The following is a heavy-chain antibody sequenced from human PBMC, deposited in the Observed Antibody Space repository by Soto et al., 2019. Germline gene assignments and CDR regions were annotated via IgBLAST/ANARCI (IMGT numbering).Heavy chain of an antibody. CDR3: TTEIGFSSGQNDH. CDR1: GVAFESAW. CDR2: LKGKSAGGTT. Sequence: GGSLTLACAGWGVAFESAWLTWVRQGPGKGLEWVARLKGKSAGGTTDYAAPVTGRFTISSDDSKNTLYLQMNNLKIEDTAVYYCTTEIGFSSGQNDHWRQGT. V-gene: IGHV3-15*07. J-gene: IGHJ4*02. D-gene: IGHD6-19*01.